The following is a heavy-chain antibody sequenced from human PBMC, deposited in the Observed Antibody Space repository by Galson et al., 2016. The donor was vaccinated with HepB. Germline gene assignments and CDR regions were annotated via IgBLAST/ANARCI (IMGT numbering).Heavy chain of an antibody. CDR1: GFTLGNYW. J-gene: IGHJ2*01. V-gene: IGHV3-7*04. Sequence: SLRLSCAASGFTLGNYWMNWARQAPGKGLEWLANIKKDGGEINYVDSVKGRFTISRDKAKNSLYLQMNSLRAEDTALYYCTRNFDLWGRGTQVTVSS. CDR3: TRNFDL. CDR2: IKKDGGEI.